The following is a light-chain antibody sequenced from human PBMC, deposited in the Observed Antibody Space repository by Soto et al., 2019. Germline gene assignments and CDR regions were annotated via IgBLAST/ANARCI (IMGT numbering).Light chain of an antibody. V-gene: IGKV3-20*01. CDR3: QQYGSSPWT. Sequence: EIVLTQSPGTLSLSPGERATLSCRASQSVSNSYLAWYQQKPGQAPRLLIYDGSRRATGIPDRFSGSGSGTDFTLTISRLEPEDFAVYYCQQYGSSPWTFGQGTKVEIK. CDR1: QSVSNSY. J-gene: IGKJ1*01. CDR2: DGS.